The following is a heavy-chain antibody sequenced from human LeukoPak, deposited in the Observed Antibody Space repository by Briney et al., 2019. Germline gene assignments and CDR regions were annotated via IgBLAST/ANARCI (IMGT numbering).Heavy chain of an antibody. Sequence: GGSLRLSCAASGFAVSNNYMSWVRQAPGKGLVWISNISGSGASTYYAVSVKGRFTISRDNSKNTLFLQMNSLRAEDTAVYHCAKGGGNYYDSSGYYNYFDYWGQGTLVTVSS. J-gene: IGHJ4*02. D-gene: IGHD3-22*01. CDR1: GFAVSNNY. CDR3: AKGGGNYYDSSGYYNYFDY. V-gene: IGHV3-23*01. CDR2: ISGSGAST.